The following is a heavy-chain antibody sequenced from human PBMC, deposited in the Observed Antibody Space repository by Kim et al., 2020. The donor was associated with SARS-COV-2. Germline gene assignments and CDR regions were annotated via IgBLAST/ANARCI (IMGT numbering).Heavy chain of an antibody. D-gene: IGHD2-8*01. CDR1: GFTFIRYW. CDR2: INPDGSEE. J-gene: IGHJ4*02. Sequence: GGSLRLSCATSGFTFIRYWMSWVRQTPGEGLEWVADINPDGSEEYYVDSVKGRFTISRDNRENSLYLQMNSLRAEDTAVYFCARVPPSCVNGVCPFDYWGQGTLVTVSS. V-gene: IGHV3-7*01. CDR3: ARVPPSCVNGVCPFDY.